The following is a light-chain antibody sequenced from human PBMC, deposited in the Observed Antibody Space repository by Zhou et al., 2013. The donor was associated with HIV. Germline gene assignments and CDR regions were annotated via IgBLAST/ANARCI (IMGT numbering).Light chain of an antibody. J-gene: IGKJ1*01. CDR3: MQALQTPPT. CDR1: QSLLHSNGYNY. V-gene: IGKV2-28*01. Sequence: DIVMTQSPLSLPVTPGEPASISCRSSQSLLHSNGYNYLDWYLQKPGQSPQLLIYWASNRASGVPDRFSGSGSGTDFTLKISRVEAEDVGVYYCMQALQTPPTFGQGPR. CDR2: WAS.